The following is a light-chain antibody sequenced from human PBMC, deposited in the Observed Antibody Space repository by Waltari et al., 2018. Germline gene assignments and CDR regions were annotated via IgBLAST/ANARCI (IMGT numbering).Light chain of an antibody. Sequence: SYELTQPPSVSVSPGQTARITCSGDALPKQFAFWYQQKSGQAPVVVIYKDTERPSGIPDRISGSSSGTTVTLIISGAQAEDEADYYCQSGDSSGVVVFGGGTKLTVL. J-gene: IGLJ2*01. V-gene: IGLV3-25*03. CDR3: QSGDSSGVVV. CDR2: KDT. CDR1: ALPKQF.